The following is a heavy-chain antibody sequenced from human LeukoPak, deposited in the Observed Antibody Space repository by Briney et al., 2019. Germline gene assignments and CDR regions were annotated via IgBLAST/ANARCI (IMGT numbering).Heavy chain of an antibody. CDR3: ARHGGRERWLTYYFDY. J-gene: IGHJ4*02. D-gene: IGHD5-24*01. CDR2: IYYSGST. Sequence: SETLSLTCTVSGGSISSYYWSWIRQPPGKGLEWIGYIYYSGSTYYTPSLKSRVTISVDTSKNQFSLKLSSVTAADTAVYYCARHGGRERWLTYYFDYWGQGTLVTVSS. CDR1: GGSISSYY. V-gene: IGHV4-59*04.